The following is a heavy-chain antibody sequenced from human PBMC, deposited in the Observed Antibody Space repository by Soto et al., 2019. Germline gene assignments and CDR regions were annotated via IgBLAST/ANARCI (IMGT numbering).Heavy chain of an antibody. J-gene: IGHJ6*02. CDR2: IIPIFGTA. CDR1: GGTFSSYA. Sequence: QVQLVQSGAEVKKPGSSVKVSCNAPGGTFSSYAISWVRQAPGQGLEWMGGIIPIFGTAKYAQKFQGRVTITADESTSTGYMELSSLRSEDTAVYYCARSHGGSSSLDIYYYYYYGMDVWGQGTTVTVSS. CDR3: ARSHGGSSSLDIYYYYYYGMDV. V-gene: IGHV1-69*01. D-gene: IGHD2-15*01.